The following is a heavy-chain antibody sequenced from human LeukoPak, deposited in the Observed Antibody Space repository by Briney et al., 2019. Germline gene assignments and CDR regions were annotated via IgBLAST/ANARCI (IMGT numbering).Heavy chain of an antibody. V-gene: IGHV3-30-3*01. CDR3: AGQYYDILTGYRPLDY. J-gene: IGHJ4*02. CDR2: ISYHGSNDGSNK. CDR1: GFSSIGCV. Sequence: PGGSLRLSCVDSGFSSIGCVLYSGREAPGRGLEWVAVISYHGSNDGSNKYYADSVKGRFTISRDNSKNTLYLQMNSLRAEDTAVYYCAGQYYDILTGYRPLDYWGQGTLVTVSS. D-gene: IGHD3-9*01.